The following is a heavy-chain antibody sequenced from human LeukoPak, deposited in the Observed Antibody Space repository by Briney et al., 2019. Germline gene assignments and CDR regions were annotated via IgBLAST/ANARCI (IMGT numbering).Heavy chain of an antibody. J-gene: IGHJ4*02. CDR2: INGDESST. CDR3: ARGAKWAYYFDY. Sequence: GGSLRLSCAASAFTFNTYWMHWLRQVPGRGLEWVSRINGDESSTNYADSVKGRFTISRDNAKDTLYLHMNSLTAEDTAVYYCARGAKWAYYFDYWGQGTLVTVSS. D-gene: IGHD1-26*01. V-gene: IGHV3-74*01. CDR1: AFTFNTYW.